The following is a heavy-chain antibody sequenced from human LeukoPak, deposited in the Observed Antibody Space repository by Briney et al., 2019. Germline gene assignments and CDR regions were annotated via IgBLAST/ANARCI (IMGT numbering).Heavy chain of an antibody. CDR3: AREDRYCSGGTCYSGFFYFDY. J-gene: IGHJ4*02. Sequence: GGSLRLSCAASGFTFSSYGMHWVRQAPGKGLEWMAVIWYDGSNKYYADSVKGRFSISSDNYKNTLYLQMNSLRAEDTAVYYCAREDRYCSGGTCYSGFFYFDYWGQGTLVTVSS. D-gene: IGHD2-15*01. CDR2: IWYDGSNK. CDR1: GFTFSSYG. V-gene: IGHV3-33*08.